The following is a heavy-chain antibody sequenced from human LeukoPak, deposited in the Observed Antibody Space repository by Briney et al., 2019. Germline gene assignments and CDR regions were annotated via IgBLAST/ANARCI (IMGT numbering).Heavy chain of an antibody. CDR1: GFTFSIYW. CDR3: ARGRYLDWLPYFFNY. D-gene: IGHD3-9*01. V-gene: IGHV3-7*01. CDR2: IDQDGREK. J-gene: IGHJ4*02. Sequence: GGSLRLSCVASGFTFSIYWMSWVRQAPGKGLEWVANIDQDGREKSFVDSVKGRFSISRDNAKNTLYLQMNSLRVEDTAVYYCARGRYLDWLPYFFNYWGQGILVTVSS.